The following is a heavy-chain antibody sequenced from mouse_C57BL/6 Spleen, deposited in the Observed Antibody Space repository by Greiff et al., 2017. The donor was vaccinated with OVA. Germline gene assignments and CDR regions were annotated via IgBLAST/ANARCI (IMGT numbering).Heavy chain of an antibody. CDR3: ATYYSNYGFAY. J-gene: IGHJ3*01. CDR1: GYAFSSSW. V-gene: IGHV1-82*01. D-gene: IGHD2-5*01. CDR2: IYPGDGDT. Sequence: QVQLKESGPELVKPGASVKISCKASGYAFSSSWMNWVKQRPGKGLEWIGRIYPGDGDTNYNGKFKGKATLTADKSSSPSYMQLSSLTSKDSAVYFCATYYSNYGFAYWGQGTLVTVSA.